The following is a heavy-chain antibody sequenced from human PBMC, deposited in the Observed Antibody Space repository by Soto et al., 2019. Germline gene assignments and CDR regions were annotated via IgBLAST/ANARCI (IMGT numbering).Heavy chain of an antibody. CDR3: ASDYGSNWRL. V-gene: IGHV1-3*01. J-gene: IGHJ4*02. Sequence: QAHLVQSGAEVKMPGDSVQVSCKASGFVSTNHNFHWVRQAPGQSLEWMGRINAGNGNTQYSQNFQGRVTFTSDPSASTAFMELTNLRFEDRAMYNCASDYGSNWRLWGQGTLVSVSS. D-gene: IGHD6-19*01. CDR2: INAGNGNT. CDR1: GFVSTNHN.